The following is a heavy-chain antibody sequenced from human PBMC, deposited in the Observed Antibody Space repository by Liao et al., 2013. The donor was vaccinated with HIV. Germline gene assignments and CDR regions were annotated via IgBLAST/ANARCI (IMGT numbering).Heavy chain of an antibody. D-gene: IGHD6-19*01. J-gene: IGHJ4*02. CDR3: ARGRLAEGQWSPPGSDY. CDR2: ISHGGSA. CDR1: GGSFSGYY. V-gene: IGHV4-34*01. Sequence: QVQLQQWGAGLLKPSETLSLTCAVYGGSFSGYYWSWIRQPPGKGLEWIGEISHGGSANCNPSLKSRVTISVDTSKNQLSLKLSSVTAADTAVYYCARGRLAEGQWSPPGSDYWGQGTLVTVSS.